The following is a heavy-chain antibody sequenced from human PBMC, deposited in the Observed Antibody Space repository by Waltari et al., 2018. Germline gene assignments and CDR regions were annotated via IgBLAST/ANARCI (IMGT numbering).Heavy chain of an antibody. Sequence: EVQLVESGGGLVKPGGSLRLSCAASGFTFSSYSMNWVRQAPGKGLEWFSSIISSVSYISYADSVKGRFTISRDNAKNSLYLQMNSLRAEDTAVYYCARDGGPRYYDFWSGYYDVWGKGTTVTVSS. D-gene: IGHD3-3*01. V-gene: IGHV3-21*06. CDR2: IISSVSYI. CDR1: GFTFSSYS. J-gene: IGHJ6*04. CDR3: ARDGGPRYYDFWSGYYDV.